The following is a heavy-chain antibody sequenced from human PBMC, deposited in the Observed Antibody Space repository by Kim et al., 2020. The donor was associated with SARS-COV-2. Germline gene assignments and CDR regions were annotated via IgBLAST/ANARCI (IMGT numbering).Heavy chain of an antibody. CDR1: GVSISTTTW. V-gene: IGHV4-4*02. Sequence: SETLSLTCTVSGVSISTTTWCSWVRQPPGKGLEWIGEIYETGSTTYNPSLKSRVFLSVDKSKNQFSLRLTSVTAADTAMYYCARIVTTTSGWRGLFDPWGQGTLVTVSS. J-gene: IGHJ5*02. CDR2: IYETGST. D-gene: IGHD6-19*01. CDR3: ARIVTTTSGWRGLFDP.